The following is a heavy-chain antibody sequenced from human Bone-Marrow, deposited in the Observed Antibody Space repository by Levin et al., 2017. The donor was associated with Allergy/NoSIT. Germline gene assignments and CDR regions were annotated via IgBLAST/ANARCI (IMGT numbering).Heavy chain of an antibody. D-gene: IGHD2-8*02. CDR1: GFTFSSYD. CDR2: IGTAGDT. CDR3: ARAWRAGGAGAGVGY. Sequence: GESLKISCAASGFTFSSYDMHWVRQATGKGLEWVSAIGTAGDTYYPGSVKGRFTISRENAKNSLYLQMNSLRAGDTAVYYCARAWRAGGAGAGVGYWGQGTLVTVSS. V-gene: IGHV3-13*01. J-gene: IGHJ4*02.